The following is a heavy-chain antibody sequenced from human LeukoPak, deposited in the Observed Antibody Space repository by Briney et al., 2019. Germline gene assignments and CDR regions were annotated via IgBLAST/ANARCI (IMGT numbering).Heavy chain of an antibody. J-gene: IGHJ3*02. CDR2: INPNSGGT. Sequence: GASVKVSCKASGYTFTGYYMHWVRQAPGQGLEWMGWINPNSGGTNYAQKFQGRVTMTTDTSTSTAYMELRSLRSDDTAVYYCARERADIVVVPAAGDAFDIWGQGTMVTVSS. CDR3: ARERADIVVVPAAGDAFDI. D-gene: IGHD2-2*01. CDR1: GYTFTGYY. V-gene: IGHV1-2*02.